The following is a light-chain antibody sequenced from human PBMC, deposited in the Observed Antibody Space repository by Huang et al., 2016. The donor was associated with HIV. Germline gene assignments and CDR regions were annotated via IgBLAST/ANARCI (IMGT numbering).Light chain of an antibody. Sequence: EIVLTQSPGTLSLSPGERATLSCRASQSVSISNLAWYQQKPGQAPRLLIYGASSRATDISDRFSGSGSGTDFTLSISGLEPEDSAVYYCQQYGSSLQTFGQGTKVEI. CDR2: GAS. CDR1: QSVSISN. J-gene: IGKJ1*01. V-gene: IGKV3-20*01. CDR3: QQYGSSLQT.